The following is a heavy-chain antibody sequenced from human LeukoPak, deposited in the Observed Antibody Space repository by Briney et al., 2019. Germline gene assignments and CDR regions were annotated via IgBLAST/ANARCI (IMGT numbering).Heavy chain of an antibody. CDR2: ISSSGSTI. Sequence: GGSLRLSCAASGFTFSSYEMSWVRQAPGKGLEWVSYISSSGSTIYYADSVKGRFTISRGNAKNSLYLQMNSLRAEDTAVYYCARVSVAGFDYWGQGTLVTVSS. CDR3: ARVSVAGFDY. D-gene: IGHD6-19*01. V-gene: IGHV3-48*03. CDR1: GFTFSSYE. J-gene: IGHJ4*02.